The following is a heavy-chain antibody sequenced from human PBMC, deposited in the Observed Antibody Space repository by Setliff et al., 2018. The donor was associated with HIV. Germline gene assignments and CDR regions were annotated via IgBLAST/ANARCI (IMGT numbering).Heavy chain of an antibody. CDR1: GGSVSGHY. Sequence: SETLSLTCAVYGGSVSGHYWGWFRQPPGKGLEWIGEITPSGDTNYIPSLKSRVTMSLDTSKNQFSLNLNPVTAADTAVYYCSNWNTTVDADSWGQGTLVTVSS. D-gene: IGHD1-1*01. CDR3: SNWNTTVDADS. V-gene: IGHV4-34*01. J-gene: IGHJ4*02. CDR2: ITPSGDT.